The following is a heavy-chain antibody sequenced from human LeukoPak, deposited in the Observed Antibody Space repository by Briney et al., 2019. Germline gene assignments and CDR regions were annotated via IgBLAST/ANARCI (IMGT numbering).Heavy chain of an antibody. CDR3: ARCNLGYQLLTDY. CDR2: IYYSGST. V-gene: IGHV4-59*01. CDR1: GGSISSYY. J-gene: IGHJ4*02. Sequence: SETLSLTCTVSGGSISSYYWSWIRQPPGKGLEWIGYIYYSGSTNYNPSLKSRVTISVDTSKNQFSLKLSSVTAADTAVYYCARCNLGYQLLTDYSSQGTLVTVSS. D-gene: IGHD2-2*01.